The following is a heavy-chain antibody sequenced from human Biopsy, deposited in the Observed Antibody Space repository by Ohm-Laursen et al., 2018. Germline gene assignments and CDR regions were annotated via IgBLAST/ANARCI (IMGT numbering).Heavy chain of an antibody. CDR2: ISYPGYT. CDR3: ARGSNDFGGLYFPR. J-gene: IGHJ4*02. D-gene: IGHD4-23*01. Sequence: GTLSLTCTVSAVSFTGHYWSWIRQPPGKGLEWIGHISYPGYTSYNAALKRRVTITKDTSRNHFSLRLSLLTAADTAVYYGARGSNDFGGLYFPRWGQGTLLTVSS. CDR1: AVSFTGHY. V-gene: IGHV4-59*11.